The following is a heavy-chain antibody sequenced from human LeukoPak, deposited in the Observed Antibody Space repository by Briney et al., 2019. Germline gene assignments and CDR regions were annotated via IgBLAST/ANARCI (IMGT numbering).Heavy chain of an antibody. D-gene: IGHD2-2*01. V-gene: IGHV3-23*01. Sequence: PGGSLRLSCAASGFTFSSYAMSWVRQAPGKGLEWVSAISGSGGSTYYADSVKGRFTISRDKSKNTLYLQMNSLRAEDTAVYYCAKAGCSSTSCYEDYWGQGTLVTVSS. CDR3: AKAGCSSTSCYEDY. CDR2: ISGSGGST. J-gene: IGHJ4*02. CDR1: GFTFSSYA.